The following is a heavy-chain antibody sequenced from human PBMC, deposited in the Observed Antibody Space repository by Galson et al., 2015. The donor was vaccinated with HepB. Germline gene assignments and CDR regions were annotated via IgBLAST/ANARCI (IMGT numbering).Heavy chain of an antibody. V-gene: IGHV1-69*02. Sequence: SVKVSCKASGVTVSTYIISWVRQAPGQGLEWMGRTFPSLNIVDYAQRFRGKVTITADKSTTTAYMDLSGLRSEDTAVYYCAAHSAFNWLDRRGQGTLITVSS. CDR2: TFPSLNIV. J-gene: IGHJ5*02. CDR3: AAHSAFNWLDR. CDR1: GVTVSTYI.